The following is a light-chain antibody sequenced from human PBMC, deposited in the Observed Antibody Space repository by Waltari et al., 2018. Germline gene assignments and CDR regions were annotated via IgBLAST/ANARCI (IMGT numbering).Light chain of an antibody. CDR1: TSDVGGYNY. CDR2: DVS. Sequence: QSALTQPASVSGSPGQSITISYTGTTSDVGGYNYVSWYQQHPGKAPKVMLYDVSNRPSGVSNRFSGSKSGNTASLTISGLQAEDEADYYCSSYTSISTLVFGTGTKVTVL. CDR3: SSYTSISTLV. J-gene: IGLJ1*01. V-gene: IGLV2-14*03.